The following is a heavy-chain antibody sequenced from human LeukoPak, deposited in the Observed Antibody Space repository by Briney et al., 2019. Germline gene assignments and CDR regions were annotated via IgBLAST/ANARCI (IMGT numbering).Heavy chain of an antibody. CDR2: ISDSGGST. CDR1: GFSLSRYA. CDR3: AKCRGSSWSDYFDY. Sequence: GASLRLSCAASGFSLSRYAMSWVRKAPGKGLEWVSAISDSGGSTCYADSVKGRFTISRDNSRNTLYLQMNTLRAEDTAVYYCAKCRGSSWSDYFDYWGQGTLVTVSS. V-gene: IGHV3-23*01. D-gene: IGHD6-13*01. J-gene: IGHJ4*02.